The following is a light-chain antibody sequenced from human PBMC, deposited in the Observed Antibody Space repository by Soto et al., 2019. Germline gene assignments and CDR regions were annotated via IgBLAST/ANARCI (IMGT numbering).Light chain of an antibody. Sequence: DIVMTQSPATLSVAPGERVTFSCRASQGVSRKLAWYQHKPGQAPRLLIYDASNRATGIPARFSGSGSGTDFTLTISSLEPEDFAVYYCQQRSNWPPSITFGQGRRLET. CDR3: QQRSNWPPSIT. V-gene: IGKV3-11*01. CDR2: DAS. J-gene: IGKJ5*01. CDR1: QGVSRK.